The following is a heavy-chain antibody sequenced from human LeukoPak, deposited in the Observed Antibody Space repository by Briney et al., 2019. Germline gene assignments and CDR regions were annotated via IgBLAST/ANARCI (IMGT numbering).Heavy chain of an antibody. CDR2: MSYDGSHK. V-gene: IGHV3-30*04. Sequence: PGGSQRLSCVASGFSFISYTMHWVRQAPGKGLEWVAVMSYDGSHKYLADSVKGRFTISRDNSKNTLCLQMNSLRVEDTAIYYSVRDVGGYAFDYWGQGTLVTVSS. CDR1: GFSFISYT. D-gene: IGHD5-12*01. J-gene: IGHJ4*02. CDR3: VRDVGGYAFDY.